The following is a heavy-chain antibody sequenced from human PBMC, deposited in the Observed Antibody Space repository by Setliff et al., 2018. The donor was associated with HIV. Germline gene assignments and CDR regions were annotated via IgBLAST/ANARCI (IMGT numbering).Heavy chain of an antibody. CDR2: INPDGSHR. J-gene: IGHJ4*02. V-gene: IGHV3-7*03. CDR1: GFRFSNYA. D-gene: IGHD3-16*01. Sequence: LRLSCTASGFRFSNYAMNWVRQAPGKGLEWVANINPDGSHRDYVDSVKGRFTISRDNAKNSLYLQMNSLRAEDTAVYYCARDRAYASFDYWGQGALVTVSS. CDR3: ARDRAYASFDY.